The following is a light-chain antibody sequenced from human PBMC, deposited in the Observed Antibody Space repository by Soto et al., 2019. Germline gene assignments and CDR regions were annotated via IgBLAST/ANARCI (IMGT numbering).Light chain of an antibody. Sequence: DIQMTQSPSSLSASVGDRVTITCQASQDISNYLNWYQQKPGKAPKLLIYDASNLETGVPSRFIGDGSGTDLTFTISSLQPEDIATYYCQQYDNLPRYTFGQGTKLEIK. J-gene: IGKJ2*01. CDR3: QQYDNLPRYT. CDR2: DAS. V-gene: IGKV1-33*01. CDR1: QDISNY.